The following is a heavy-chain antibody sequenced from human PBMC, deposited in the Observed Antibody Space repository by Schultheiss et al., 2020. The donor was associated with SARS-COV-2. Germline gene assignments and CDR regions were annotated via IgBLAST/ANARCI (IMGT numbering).Heavy chain of an antibody. CDR2: INPNSGGT. CDR1: GGTFSSYA. Sequence: ASVKVSCKASGGTFSSYAISWVRQAPGQGLEWVGWINPNSGGTNYAQKFQGWVTMTRDTSISTAYMELSRLRSEDTAVYYCARESSVGANDYWGQGTLVTVSS. CDR3: ARESSVGANDY. J-gene: IGHJ4*02. V-gene: IGHV1-2*04. D-gene: IGHD1-26*01.